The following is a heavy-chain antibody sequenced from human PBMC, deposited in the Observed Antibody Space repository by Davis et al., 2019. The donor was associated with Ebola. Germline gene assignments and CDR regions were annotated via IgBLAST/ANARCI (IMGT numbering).Heavy chain of an antibody. CDR2: IDWDDDK. V-gene: IGHV2-70*11. Sequence: TLSLTCTVSGGSVSSGTYYWSWIRQPPGKALEWLARIDWDDDKYYRTSLKTRLTIAKDTSKNQVVLTMTNMDPVDTATYYCARGLDYGDNGWFDLWGQGTLVTVSS. CDR1: GGSVSSGTYY. J-gene: IGHJ5*02. CDR3: ARGLDYGDNGWFDL. D-gene: IGHD4-17*01.